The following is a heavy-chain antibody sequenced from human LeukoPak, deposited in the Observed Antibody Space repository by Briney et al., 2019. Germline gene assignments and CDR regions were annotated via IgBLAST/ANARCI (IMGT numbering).Heavy chain of an antibody. J-gene: IGHJ4*02. V-gene: IGHV1-69*04. CDR1: GGTFSSYA. CDR2: IIPIFGIA. CDR3: ARDGRWLQEELASYFDY. Sequence: SVKVSCKASGGTFSSYAISWVRQAPGQGLEWMGRIIPIFGIANYAQKFQGRVTITADKSTSTAYMELSSLRSEDTAVYYCARDGRWLQEELASYFDYWGQGTLVTVSS. D-gene: IGHD5-24*01.